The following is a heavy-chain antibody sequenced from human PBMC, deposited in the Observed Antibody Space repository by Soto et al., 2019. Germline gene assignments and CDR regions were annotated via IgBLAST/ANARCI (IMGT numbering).Heavy chain of an antibody. Sequence: QDQLVQSGAEVKKPGASVTVSCKTSGYTFSNYGINWVRQAPGQGLEWMGWISGYNGNTNYAQTVQGRVTMTTDTSTGTVYMELRSLKSDDTAIYYCSRFIMVGGWFDPNYYHGMDVWGQGTTVTVSS. D-gene: IGHD6-19*01. CDR1: GYTFSNYG. CDR3: SRFIMVGGWFDPNYYHGMDV. J-gene: IGHJ6*02. CDR2: ISGYNGNT. V-gene: IGHV1-18*01.